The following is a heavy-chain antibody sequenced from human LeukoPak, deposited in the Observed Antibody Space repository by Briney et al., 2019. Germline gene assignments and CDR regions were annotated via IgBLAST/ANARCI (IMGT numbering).Heavy chain of an antibody. V-gene: IGHV3-74*01. CDR3: ARGPNSNWSGLDF. CDR1: GFSFSGHW. J-gene: IGHJ4*02. D-gene: IGHD6-6*01. CDR2: ISPTRSTT. Sequence: PGGSLRLSCIASGFSFSGHWMHWARQLPGKGLVWVSRISPTRSTTSYADSVKGRFTVSRDNAKNTLYLQVSNLRAEDTAVYYCARGPNSNWSGLDFWGQGTLLTVSS.